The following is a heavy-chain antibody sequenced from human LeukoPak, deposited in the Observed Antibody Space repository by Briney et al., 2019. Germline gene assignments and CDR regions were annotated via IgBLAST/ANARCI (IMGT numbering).Heavy chain of an antibody. V-gene: IGHV4-38-2*01. D-gene: IGHD6-19*01. CDR3: ARVDISGWKLYFDY. J-gene: IGHJ4*02. Sequence: SETLSLTCAVSGFSISSGYYWGWIRQSPGKGLEWIGTIYHNGNTYYNPSLKSRVTISVDTSKNQFSLKLSSVTAADTALYYCARVDISGWKLYFDYWGQGILVTVSS. CDR1: GFSISSGYY. CDR2: IYHNGNT.